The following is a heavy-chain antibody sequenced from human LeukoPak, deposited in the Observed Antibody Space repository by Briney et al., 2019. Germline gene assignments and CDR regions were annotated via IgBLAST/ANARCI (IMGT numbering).Heavy chain of an antibody. D-gene: IGHD3-16*01. CDR1: GLTFSSYG. CDR2: IWYDGSNK. J-gene: IGHJ6*02. V-gene: IGHV3-33*01. Sequence: PGRSLRLSCAASGLTFSSYGMHGVRQAPGKGLEWVAVIWYDGSNKYYADSVKGRFTISRDNSKNTLYLQMNSLRAEDTAVYYCARDLRDTLGYYYGMDVWGQGTTVTVSS. CDR3: ARDLRDTLGYYYGMDV.